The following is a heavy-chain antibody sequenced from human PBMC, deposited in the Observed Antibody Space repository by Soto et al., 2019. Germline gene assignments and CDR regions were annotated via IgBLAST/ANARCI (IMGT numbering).Heavy chain of an antibody. D-gene: IGHD3-10*01. CDR1: GFTFSSYG. CDR3: ARDLGGGPEP. CDR2: IWYDGSNK. Sequence: QVQLVESGGGVVQPGRSLRLSCAASGFTFSSYGMHWVRQAPGKGLEWVAVIWYDGSNKYYADSVKGRFTISRDNSKKALYLQMNSLRAEDTAVYYCARDLGGGPEPWGQGTLVTVSS. V-gene: IGHV3-33*01. J-gene: IGHJ5*02.